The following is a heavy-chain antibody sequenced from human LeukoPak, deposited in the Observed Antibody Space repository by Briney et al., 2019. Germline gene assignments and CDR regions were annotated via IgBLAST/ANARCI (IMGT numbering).Heavy chain of an antibody. CDR1: GYTFTGYY. CDR2: INPNSGGT. V-gene: IGHV1-2*02. J-gene: IGHJ6*02. D-gene: IGHD6-13*01. CDR3: ARDLSGQQLGMDV. Sequence: ASVKVSCKASGYTFTGYYMHWVRQAPGQGLEWMGWINPNSGGTNYAKKFQGRVTMTRDTSISTAYMELSRLRSDDPAVYYCARDLSGQQLGMDVWGQGTTVTVSS.